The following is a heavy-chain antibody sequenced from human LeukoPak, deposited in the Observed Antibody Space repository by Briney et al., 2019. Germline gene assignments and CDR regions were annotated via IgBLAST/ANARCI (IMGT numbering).Heavy chain of an antibody. CDR1: GGTFSSYA. D-gene: IGHD5-12*01. CDR3: ARDSALVATPDFDY. Sequence: ASVKVSCKASGGTFSSYAISWVRQAPGQGLEWMGWISAYNGNTNYAQKLQGRVTMTTDTSTSTAYVELRSLRSDDTAVYYCARDSALVATPDFDYWGQGTLVTVSS. V-gene: IGHV1-18*01. CDR2: ISAYNGNT. J-gene: IGHJ4*02.